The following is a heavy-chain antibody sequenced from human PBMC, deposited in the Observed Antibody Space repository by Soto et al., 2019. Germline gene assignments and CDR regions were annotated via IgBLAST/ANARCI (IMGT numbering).Heavy chain of an antibody. V-gene: IGHV3-30*18. CDR3: AKDLPMVRGVLR. CDR2: ISYDGSNK. J-gene: IGHJ4*02. Sequence: QVQLVESGGGVVQPGRYLRLSCAASGFTFSSYGMHWVRQAPGKGLEWVAVISYDGSNKYYADSVKGRFTISRDNSKNTLYLQMNSLRAEDTAVYYCAKDLPMVRGVLRWGQGTLVTVSS. D-gene: IGHD3-10*01. CDR1: GFTFSSYG.